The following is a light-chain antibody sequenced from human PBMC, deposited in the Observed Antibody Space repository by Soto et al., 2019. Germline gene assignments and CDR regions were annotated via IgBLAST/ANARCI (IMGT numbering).Light chain of an antibody. CDR3: SSYTSSSLYV. Sequence: QSVLTQPAFVSGSPGQSITISCTGTSSDVGGSNYVSWYQQLPGKAPKLMIYDVSGRPSGVSNRFSGSKSGNTASLTISGLQAEDEADYYCSSYTSSSLYVFGTGTKVTVL. V-gene: IGLV2-14*01. J-gene: IGLJ1*01. CDR2: DVS. CDR1: SSDVGGSNY.